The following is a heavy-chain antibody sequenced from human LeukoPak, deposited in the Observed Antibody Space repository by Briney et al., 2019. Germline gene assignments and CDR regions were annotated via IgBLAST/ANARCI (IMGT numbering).Heavy chain of an antibody. CDR2: ISSNGGSS. Sequence: GGSLRLSCSASGFTFSAYAMYWVRQAPGKGLEYVSGISSNGGSSYYADSVKGRFTISRDNSKNTLYLQMSSLRAEDTAVYYCVKITSVTGGDCWGQGTRLTVSS. V-gene: IGHV3-64D*09. D-gene: IGHD1-1*01. CDR1: GFTFSAYA. J-gene: IGHJ4*02. CDR3: VKITSVTGGDC.